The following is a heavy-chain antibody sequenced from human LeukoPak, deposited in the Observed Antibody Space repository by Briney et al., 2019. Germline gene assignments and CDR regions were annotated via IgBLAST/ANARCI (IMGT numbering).Heavy chain of an antibody. CDR1: GFTFDDYA. CDR2: INSDGSST. D-gene: IGHD6-13*01. Sequence: GGSLRLSCAASGFTFDDYAMHWVRQAPGKGLEWVSRINSDGSSTSYADSVKGRFTISRDNAKNSLYLQMNSLRAEDTALYYCAKDTDGAAAGTTWGHWGQGTLVTVSS. CDR3: AKDTDGAAAGTTWGH. V-gene: IGHV3-9*01. J-gene: IGHJ4*02.